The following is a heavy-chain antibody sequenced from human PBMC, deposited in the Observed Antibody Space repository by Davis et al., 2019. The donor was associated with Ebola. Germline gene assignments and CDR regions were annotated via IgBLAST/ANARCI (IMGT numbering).Heavy chain of an antibody. D-gene: IGHD3-3*01. CDR3: ATSPETIFGVVNLLFDY. CDR2: ISYDGSNK. V-gene: IGHV3-30*03. J-gene: IGHJ4*02. CDR1: GFTFSSYG. Sequence: GGSLRLSCAASGFTFSSYGMHWVRQAPGKGLEWVAVISYDGSNKYYADSVKGRFTISRDNAKNSLYLQMNSLRAEDTAVYYCATSPETIFGVVNLLFDYWGQGTLVTVSS.